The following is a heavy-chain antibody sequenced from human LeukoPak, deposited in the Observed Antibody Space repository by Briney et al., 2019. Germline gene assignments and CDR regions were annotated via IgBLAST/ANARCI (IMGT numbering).Heavy chain of an antibody. Sequence: SGTLSLTCIVSGFSISGSSYYLGWIRQPPGKGLEWIGSVFYTGSTYYNPSLKSRATVSVDTSKNQFSLQLISVTAADTAVYFCARRIVPAAWGFWAQGTLVTVSS. CDR2: VFYTGST. CDR3: ARRIVPAAWGF. V-gene: IGHV4-39*01. CDR1: GFSISGSSYY. D-gene: IGHD2-2*01. J-gene: IGHJ4*02.